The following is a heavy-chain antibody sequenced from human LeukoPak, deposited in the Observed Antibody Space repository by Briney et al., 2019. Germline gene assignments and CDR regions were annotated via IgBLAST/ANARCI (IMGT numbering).Heavy chain of an antibody. J-gene: IGHJ3*02. CDR2: IRGGGGSA. D-gene: IGHD4-17*01. V-gene: IGHV3-23*01. Sequence: GGSLRLSCTVSGFTFSAYAMMWVRQAPGKGPEWVSAIRGGGGSAFYADSVKGRFTISRSNSKYTLFLQMNSLRAEDTAVYYCARDPNGDYIGAFDMWGPGTMVTVSS. CDR3: ARDPNGDYIGAFDM. CDR1: GFTFSAYA.